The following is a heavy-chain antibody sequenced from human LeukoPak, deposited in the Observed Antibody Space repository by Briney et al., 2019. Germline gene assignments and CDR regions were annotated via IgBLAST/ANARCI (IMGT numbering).Heavy chain of an antibody. D-gene: IGHD4-17*01. CDR2: ISGSGGST. J-gene: IGHJ5*02. CDR3: AKVAEKSLTTVTKAWFDP. CDR1: GFTFSNFA. Sequence: GGALMLCCAASGFTFSNFAMSWVRQTPGKGLEWVSAISGSGGSTYYADSVKGRFTISRDNSKNTLYLQMNSLRVEDTAVYYCAKVAEKSLTTVTKAWFDPWGQGTLVTVSS. V-gene: IGHV3-23*01.